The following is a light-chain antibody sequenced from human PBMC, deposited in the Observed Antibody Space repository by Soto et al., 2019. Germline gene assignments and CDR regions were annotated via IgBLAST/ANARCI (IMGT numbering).Light chain of an antibody. V-gene: IGKV3-20*01. CDR2: GAS. CDR3: QQYGSSPLMYT. CDR1: QSVSSSY. Sequence: IVMTQPPGTLSSSPGERATLSCRSSQSVSSSYLAWYQQKPGQAPRLLIYGASSRATGIPDRFSGSGSGTDFTLTISRLEPEDFAVYYCQQYGSSPLMYTFGQGTKVDIK. J-gene: IGKJ2*01.